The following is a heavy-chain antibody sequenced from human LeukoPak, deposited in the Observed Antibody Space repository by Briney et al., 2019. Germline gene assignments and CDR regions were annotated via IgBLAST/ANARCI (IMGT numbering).Heavy chain of an antibody. V-gene: IGHV3-23*01. J-gene: IGHJ6*03. CDR3: AKVHGFGPEITYYYYYMDV. CDR1: GFTFSSYA. CDR2: ISVSGGST. D-gene: IGHD3/OR15-3a*01. Sequence: GGSLRLSCAASGFTFSSYAMSWVRQAPGKGLGWVSAISVSGGSTYYADSVKGRFTISRDNSKNTLYLQMNSLRAEDTAVYYCAKVHGFGPEITYYYYYMDVWGKGTTVTVSS.